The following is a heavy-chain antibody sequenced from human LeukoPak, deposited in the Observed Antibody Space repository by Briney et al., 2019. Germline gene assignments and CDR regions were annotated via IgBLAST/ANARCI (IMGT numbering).Heavy chain of an antibody. CDR1: GVTFDDYA. V-gene: IGHV3-9*01. D-gene: IGHD3-10*01. Sequence: GRSLRLSCAASGVTFDDYAMHWVRQAPGKGLEWVSCISWNSGSIGYADSVKGRFTISRDNAKNSLYLQMNSLRAEDTALYYCAKDHGSGSFEDWFDPWGQGTLVTVSS. J-gene: IGHJ5*02. CDR2: ISWNSGSI. CDR3: AKDHGSGSFEDWFDP.